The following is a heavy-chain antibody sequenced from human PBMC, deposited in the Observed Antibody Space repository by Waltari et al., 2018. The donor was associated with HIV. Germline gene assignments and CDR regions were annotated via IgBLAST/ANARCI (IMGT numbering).Heavy chain of an antibody. CDR1: GYSISSGYY. V-gene: IGHV4-38-2*01. CDR3: ARRGWNYYDSSGYSDY. D-gene: IGHD3-22*01. CDR2: IYHSGST. J-gene: IGHJ4*02. Sequence: QVPLQESGQGLVKPSGTLSLTCPVSGYSISSGYYWGWTRQPPGKGLEWIGSIYHSGSTYYNPSLKSRVTISVDTSKNQFSLKLSSVTAADTAVYYCARRGWNYYDSSGYSDYWGQGTLVTVSS.